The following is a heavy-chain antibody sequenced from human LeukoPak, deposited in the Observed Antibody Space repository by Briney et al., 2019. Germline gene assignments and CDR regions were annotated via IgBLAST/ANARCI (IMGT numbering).Heavy chain of an antibody. J-gene: IGHJ4*02. CDR3: TRLTWTDADDF. CDR1: GGSFTTSSHY. D-gene: IGHD3/OR15-3a*01. CDR2: LYNSGST. V-gene: IGHV4-39*01. Sequence: SETLSLTCTVSGGSFTTSSHYWGWIRQPPGKRLGWIGSLYNSGSTYYNPSLQSRVTISVETSKNQISLKLTSVTTADTAVYYCTRLTWTDADDFWGQGTLVSVSS.